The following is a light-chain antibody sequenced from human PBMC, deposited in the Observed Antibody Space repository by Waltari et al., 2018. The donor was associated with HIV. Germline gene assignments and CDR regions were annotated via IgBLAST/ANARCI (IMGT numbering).Light chain of an antibody. Sequence: ELVMTQSPATLSVSPGERATLSCRASQSVSSNLAWYQRKSGQAPRLLIYGASTRATGIPARFSGSGSGTEFTLTISSLQSEDFAVYYCQQYSNWPLTFGPGTKVDI. CDR1: QSVSSN. CDR3: QQYSNWPLT. J-gene: IGKJ3*01. V-gene: IGKV3-15*01. CDR2: GAS.